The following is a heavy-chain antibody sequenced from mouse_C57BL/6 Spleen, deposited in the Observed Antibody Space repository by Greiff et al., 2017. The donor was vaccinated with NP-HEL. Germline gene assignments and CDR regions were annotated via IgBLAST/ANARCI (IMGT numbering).Heavy chain of an antibody. Sequence: QVQLQQPGAELVRPGSSVKLSCKASGYTFTSYWMHWVKQRPIQGLEWIGNIDPSDSETHYNQKFKDKATLTVDKSSSTAYMQLSSLTSEDSAVYYGARSVEDWYFDVWGTGTTVTVSS. CDR1: GYTFTSYW. J-gene: IGHJ1*03. D-gene: IGHD1-1*02. CDR3: ARSVEDWYFDV. CDR2: IDPSDSET. V-gene: IGHV1-52*01.